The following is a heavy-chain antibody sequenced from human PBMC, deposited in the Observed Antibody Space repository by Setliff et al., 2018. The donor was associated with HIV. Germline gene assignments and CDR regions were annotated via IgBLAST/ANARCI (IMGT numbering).Heavy chain of an antibody. CDR2: IYHSGST. V-gene: IGHV4-38-2*01. D-gene: IGHD3-3*01. J-gene: IGHJ4*02. Sequence: SETLSLTCAVSDYSISSGYYWGWIRQPPGKGLEWIGSIYHSGSTYYNPSLKSRVTISVDTSKNQFSLKLSSVTAADTAVYYCARGFRSGRIFGIDYWGQGTLVTVSS. CDR3: ARGFRSGRIFGIDY. CDR1: DYSISSGYY.